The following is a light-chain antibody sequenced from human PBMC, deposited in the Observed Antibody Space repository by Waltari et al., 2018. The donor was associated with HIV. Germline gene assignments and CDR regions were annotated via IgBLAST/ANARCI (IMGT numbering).Light chain of an antibody. V-gene: IGLV1-44*01. CDR2: NNN. CDR3: AAWDDNVNAVL. CDR1: SSQLRITI. J-gene: IGLJ2*01. Sequence: QSVLTQAPSMSAPSGRRVSGPCSRGSSQLRITIDHWYMHVPGMAPNLLIYNNNKRPSGVPDRFSGSKSGTSASLAISGLQSEDEADYFCAAWDDNVNAVLFGGGTKLTVL.